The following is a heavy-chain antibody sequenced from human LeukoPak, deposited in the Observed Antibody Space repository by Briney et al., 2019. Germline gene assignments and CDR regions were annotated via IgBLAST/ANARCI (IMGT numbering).Heavy chain of an antibody. CDR2: VNPNSGDT. V-gene: IGHV1-2*02. CDR1: GYTFTGFY. Sequence: GASVKVSCKASGYTFTGFYIHWVRQAPGQGLEWMGWVNPNSGDTNCAQNFQARVTMTWDTSISTVYLELSRLTSDDTAVYYCARSSLDWYFDLWGRGTLLTVSS. CDR3: ARSSLDWYFDL. J-gene: IGHJ2*01.